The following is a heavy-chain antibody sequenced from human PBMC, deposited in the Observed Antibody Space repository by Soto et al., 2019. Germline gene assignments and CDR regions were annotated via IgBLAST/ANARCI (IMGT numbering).Heavy chain of an antibody. D-gene: IGHD2-15*01. CDR3: ARLNCSGGSCYYYYYGMDV. Sequence: PGESLKISCKGSGYSFTSYWIGWVRQMPGKGLEWMGIIYPGDSDTRYSPSFQGQVTISADKSISTAYLQWSSLKASDTAMYYCARLNCSGGSCYYYYYGMDVWGPGTTVTVS. CDR1: GYSFTSYW. CDR2: IYPGDSDT. V-gene: IGHV5-51*01. J-gene: IGHJ6*02.